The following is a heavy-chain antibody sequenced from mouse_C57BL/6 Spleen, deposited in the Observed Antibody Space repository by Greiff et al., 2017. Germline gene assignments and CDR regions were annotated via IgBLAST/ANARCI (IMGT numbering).Heavy chain of an antibody. CDR2: IYPGDGDT. CDR1: GYAFSSSW. D-gene: IGHD4-1*01. V-gene: IGHV1-82*01. Sequence: VKLQQSGPELVKPGASVKISCKASGYAFSSSWMNWVKQRPGKGLEWIGRIYPGDGDTNYNGKFKGKATLTADKSSSTAYMQLSSLTSEDSAVYFCARETGAFAYWGQGTLVTVSA. J-gene: IGHJ3*01. CDR3: ARETGAFAY.